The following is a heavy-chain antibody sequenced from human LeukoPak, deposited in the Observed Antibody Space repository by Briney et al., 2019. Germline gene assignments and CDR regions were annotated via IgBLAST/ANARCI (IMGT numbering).Heavy chain of an antibody. CDR3: AREPGNYYDSSGYPFDY. CDR1: GGSISSSSYY. CDR2: IYYSGST. J-gene: IGHJ4*02. D-gene: IGHD3-22*01. Sequence: SETLSLTCTVSGGSISSSSYYWGWIRQPPGKGLEWIGSIYYSGSTYYNPSLKSRVTISVDTSKNQFSLKLSSVTAADTAVYYCAREPGNYYDSSGYPFDYWGQGTLVTVSS. V-gene: IGHV4-39*07.